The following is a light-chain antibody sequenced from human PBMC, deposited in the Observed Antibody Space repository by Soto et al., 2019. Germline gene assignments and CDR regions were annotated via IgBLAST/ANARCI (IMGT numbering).Light chain of an antibody. Sequence: QSVLTQPASVSGSPGQSITISCTGTSSDVGSYNLVSWYQQHPGKAPKLMIYEGSKRPSGVSNRFSGSKSGNTASLTISGLQADDEADYYCCSYAGSSTSFGGGTKLTVL. CDR2: EGS. V-gene: IGLV2-23*01. CDR3: CSYAGSSTS. J-gene: IGLJ2*01. CDR1: SSDVGSYNL.